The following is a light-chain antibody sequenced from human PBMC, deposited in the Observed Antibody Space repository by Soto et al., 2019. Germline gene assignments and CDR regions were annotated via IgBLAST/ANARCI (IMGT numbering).Light chain of an antibody. Sequence: EIVLTQSPATLSLSPGERATLSCRASLNVGDYLAWYQQKPGQAPRLLIYDASNRATGIPARFSGGGSGTDFTLTISSLEPEDFAVYYCQQRSNWLFTFGPGTKVDIK. CDR2: DAS. CDR1: LNVGDY. J-gene: IGKJ3*01. V-gene: IGKV3-11*01. CDR3: QQRSNWLFT.